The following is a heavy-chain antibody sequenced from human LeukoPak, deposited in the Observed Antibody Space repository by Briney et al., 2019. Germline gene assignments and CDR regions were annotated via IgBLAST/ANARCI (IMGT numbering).Heavy chain of an antibody. CDR2: MSAYNGNT. Sequence: GASVKVAFKASGYTFTSYGISWVRQAPGQGLEWMGWMSAYNGNTNYAHKLQGRVTMTTDTSTSTAYVEVRSLGSDDTAVYYCARFVELGGCFDYWGQGTLVTVSS. D-gene: IGHD1-7*01. J-gene: IGHJ4*02. CDR1: GYTFTSYG. CDR3: ARFVELGGCFDY. V-gene: IGHV1-18*01.